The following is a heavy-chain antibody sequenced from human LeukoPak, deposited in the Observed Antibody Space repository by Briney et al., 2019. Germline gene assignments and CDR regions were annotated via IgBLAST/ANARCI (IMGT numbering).Heavy chain of an antibody. CDR3: ARDARIQHYYFDY. J-gene: IGHJ4*02. CDR1: GFTFSSYG. D-gene: IGHD5-18*01. CDR2: IWYDGDNK. Sequence: PGRSLRLSCAASGFTFSSYGMHWVRQAPGKGLEWVAVIWYDGDNKYYADSVKGRFTISRDNSKNTLYVQMNSLRAEDTAAYYCARDARIQHYYFDYWGQGTLVTVSS. V-gene: IGHV3-33*01.